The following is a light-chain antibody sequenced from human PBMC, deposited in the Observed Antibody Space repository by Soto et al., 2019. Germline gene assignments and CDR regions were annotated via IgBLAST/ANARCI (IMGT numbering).Light chain of an antibody. CDR2: DAS. CDR3: QQYASYSPT. J-gene: IGKJ1*01. Sequence: DIQMTQSPSTLSGSVGDRFTITCRASQSISSWLAWYQQKPGKAPKLLIYDASSLESGVPSRFSGSGSGTEFTLTISSLQPDDFATYYCQQYASYSPTFGQGTKVDIK. V-gene: IGKV1-5*01. CDR1: QSISSW.